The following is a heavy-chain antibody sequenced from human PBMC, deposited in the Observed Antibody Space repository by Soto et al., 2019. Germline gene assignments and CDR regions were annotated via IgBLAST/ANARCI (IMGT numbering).Heavy chain of an antibody. V-gene: IGHV1-69*01. D-gene: IGHD6-19*01. J-gene: IGHJ6*02. CDR3: AREFIAVATRGYYYYGMDV. Sequence: QVQLVQSGAEVKKPGSSVKVSCKASGGTFSSYAISWVRQAPGQGLEWMGGIIPIFGTANYAQKFQGRVTITADESTSTAYMELSSLRSEDTAVYYCAREFIAVATRGYYYYGMDVWGQGTTVTVS. CDR1: GGTFSSYA. CDR2: IIPIFGTA.